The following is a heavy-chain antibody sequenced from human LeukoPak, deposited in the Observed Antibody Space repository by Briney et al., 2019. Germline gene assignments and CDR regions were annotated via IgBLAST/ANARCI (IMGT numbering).Heavy chain of an antibody. CDR3: AKGSTTVTTGSFGY. Sequence: GGSLRLSCAASGFTLSSYWMHWFRQAPGKGLVWVSHINTDGTTANYADSVKGRFTISRDNAKNSLYLQMNSLRAEDTALYSCAKGSTTVTTGSFGYWGQGTLVTVSS. D-gene: IGHD4-17*01. CDR2: INTDGTTA. J-gene: IGHJ4*02. V-gene: IGHV3-74*01. CDR1: GFTLSSYW.